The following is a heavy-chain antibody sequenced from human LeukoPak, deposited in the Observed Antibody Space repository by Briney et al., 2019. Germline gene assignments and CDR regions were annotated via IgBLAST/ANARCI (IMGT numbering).Heavy chain of an antibody. D-gene: IGHD3-22*01. CDR1: GFTFSSYR. V-gene: IGHV3-21*01. J-gene: IGHJ6*02. Sequence: KAGGSLRLSCAASGFTFSSYRMTWVRQAPGKGLEWVSSISSSSSYIYYADSVKGRFTISRDNAKNSLYLQMNSLRAEDTAVYYCARGAYYYDSSGSSYYGMDVWGQGTTVTVSS. CDR3: ARGAYYYDSSGSSYYGMDV. CDR2: ISSSSSYI.